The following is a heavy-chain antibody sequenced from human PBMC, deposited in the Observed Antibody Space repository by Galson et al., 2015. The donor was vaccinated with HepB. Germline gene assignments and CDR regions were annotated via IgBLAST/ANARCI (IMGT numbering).Heavy chain of an antibody. V-gene: IGHV3-7*01. CDR3: AREAVTTGEDDAFDL. CDR2: IKQDGSDK. Sequence: SLRLSCAASGFSIGIYYMSWVRQAPGKGLEWVANIKQDGSDKHYVDSVKGRFTISRDNAKNSVYMQMNSLGVEDTAVYYCAREAVTTGEDDAFDLWGQGTMVTVSS. CDR1: GFSIGIYY. D-gene: IGHD4-17*01. J-gene: IGHJ3*01.